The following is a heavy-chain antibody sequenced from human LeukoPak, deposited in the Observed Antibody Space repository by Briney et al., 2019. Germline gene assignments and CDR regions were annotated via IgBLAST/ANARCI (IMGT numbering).Heavy chain of an antibody. J-gene: IGHJ4*02. D-gene: IGHD4-17*01. CDR3: ARNREFGDYYFDY. CDR1: GGSINSGGYY. Sequence: PSQTLSLTCTVSGGSINSGGYYWSWIRQHPGKGLEWIAYVYYSGTTYYNPSLKSRVTLSIDTSKNQFSLRLTSVTAADTAVYYCARNREFGDYYFDYWGQGTLVTVSS. V-gene: IGHV4-31*03. CDR2: VYYSGTT.